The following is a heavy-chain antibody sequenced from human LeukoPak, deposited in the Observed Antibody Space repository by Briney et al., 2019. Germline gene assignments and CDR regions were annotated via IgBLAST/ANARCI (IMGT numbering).Heavy chain of an antibody. CDR1: GFSVSSDY. CDR3: ARYHTALNY. Sequence: GGSLRLSCAASGFSVSSDYMTWVRQAPGKGLEWVSVIYSGGSTYYADSVKGRFTISRDNSKNTLYLQMNDVRVEDTAVYFCARYHTALNYWGQGTLVTASS. V-gene: IGHV3-53*01. D-gene: IGHD5-18*01. J-gene: IGHJ4*02. CDR2: IYSGGST.